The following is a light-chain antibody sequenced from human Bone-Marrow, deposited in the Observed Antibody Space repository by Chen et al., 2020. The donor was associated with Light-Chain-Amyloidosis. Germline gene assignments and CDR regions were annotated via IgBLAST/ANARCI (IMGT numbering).Light chain of an antibody. CDR1: QFISNY. CDR3: QQSYSTLPIT. Sequence: DIQMTQSPSSLSASVGYRVIITCRASQFISNYLNWYQQKPGKAPKLLIYTASSLQSGVPSRFSGSGSGTDFTLTISSLQPEDFATYYCQQSYSTLPITFGQGTRLEIK. J-gene: IGKJ5*01. V-gene: IGKV1-39*01. CDR2: TAS.